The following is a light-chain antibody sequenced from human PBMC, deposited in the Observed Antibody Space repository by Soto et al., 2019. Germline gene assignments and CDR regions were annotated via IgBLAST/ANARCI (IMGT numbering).Light chain of an antibody. CDR3: QQANSFPYT. V-gene: IGKV1-12*01. CDR1: QGISSW. Sequence: DIQMTQSPSSVSASVGDRVTITCRASQGISSWLAWYQQKPGKAPKLLIYAASSLQSEVAARFSGSGSGTDFALPLSRLQPDDFATYYCQQANSFPYTFGQGTKLEIK. CDR2: AAS. J-gene: IGKJ2*01.